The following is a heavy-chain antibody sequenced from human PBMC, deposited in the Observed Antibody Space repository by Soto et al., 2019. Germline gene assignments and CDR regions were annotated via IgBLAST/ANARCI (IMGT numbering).Heavy chain of an antibody. D-gene: IGHD6-6*01. Sequence: SETLSLTGAVSGDCISSLGYAGTWSRQPPGKGLEWIGYIYRSGSTYYNPSLTSRVTISVDRSKNQSSLKLSSVTAADTAVYSCARGVGAARYFGSWGQGTLVTVSS. CDR3: ARGVGAARYFGS. V-gene: IGHV4-30-2*01. CDR2: IYRSGST. J-gene: IGHJ4*02. CDR1: GDCISSLGYA.